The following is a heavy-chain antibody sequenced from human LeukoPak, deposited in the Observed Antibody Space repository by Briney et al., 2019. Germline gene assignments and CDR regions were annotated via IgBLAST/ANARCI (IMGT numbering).Heavy chain of an antibody. D-gene: IGHD6-25*01. CDR3: AVSIQAASIPAFDY. CDR1: GYSFTAHH. CDR2: IVPKSGDT. J-gene: IGHJ4*02. Sequence: ASVKVSCKPSGYSFTAHHIHWMRQAPGQGLEWVGWIVPKSGDTNYAQRFQGRVTMTRDTSISTVYMELSGLTSDDTAAYYCAVSIQAASIPAFDYWGQGAPVTVSS. V-gene: IGHV1-2*02.